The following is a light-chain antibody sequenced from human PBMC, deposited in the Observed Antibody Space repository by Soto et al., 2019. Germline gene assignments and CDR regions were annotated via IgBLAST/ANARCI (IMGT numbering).Light chain of an antibody. CDR3: QQADSFPLT. V-gene: IGKV1D-12*01. CDR1: QDISTL. CDR2: GAF. Sequence: DIQMTQSPSSVSASIGDTVTITCRASQDISTLLAWYQQKPGKAPKLLIYGAFTLESGVPSRFSGRGSGTDFTLTISSLQPEDFATYFCQQADSFPLTFGGGTKVEMK. J-gene: IGKJ4*01.